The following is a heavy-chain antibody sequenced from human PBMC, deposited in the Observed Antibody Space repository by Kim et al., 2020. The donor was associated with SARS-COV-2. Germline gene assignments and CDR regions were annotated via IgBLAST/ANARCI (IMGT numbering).Heavy chain of an antibody. CDR2: ITHSGYDT. Sequence: GGSLRLSCAASGFTFSSYAMSWVRQAPGKGLEWISAITHSGYDTFHADSVKGRFTISRDNSKNTLYLQMNSLRAEDTAVYYCAKGSASSRPYYFDFWGQGTLLTVSS. D-gene: IGHD3-16*02. J-gene: IGHJ4*02. V-gene: IGHV3-23*01. CDR1: GFTFSSYA. CDR3: AKGSASSRPYYFDF.